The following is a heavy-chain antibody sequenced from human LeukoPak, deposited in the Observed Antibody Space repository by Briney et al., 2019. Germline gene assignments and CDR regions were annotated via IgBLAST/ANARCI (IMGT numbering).Heavy chain of an antibody. CDR2: IRYDGSNK. Sequence: GGSLRLSCAASGFTFSSYGMHWVRQAPGKGLEWVAFIRYDGSNKYYADSVKGRFTISRDKSKNTLYLQMNSLRAEDTAVYYCAKDTHYYGSGSHFDYWGQGTLVTVSS. CDR3: AKDTHYYGSGSHFDY. J-gene: IGHJ4*02. D-gene: IGHD3-10*01. V-gene: IGHV3-30*02. CDR1: GFTFSSYG.